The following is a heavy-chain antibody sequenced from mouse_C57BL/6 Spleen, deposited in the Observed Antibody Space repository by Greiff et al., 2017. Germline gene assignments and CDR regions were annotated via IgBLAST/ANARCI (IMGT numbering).Heavy chain of an antibody. V-gene: IGHV5-9*01. Sequence: DVQLVESGGGLVKPGGSLKLSCAASGFTFSSYTMSWVRQTPEKRLEWVATISGGGGNTYYPDSVKGRFTISRDNAKNTLYLQMSSLRSEDTALYYCGRHGSKAYAMDYWGQGTSVTVSS. J-gene: IGHJ4*01. CDR2: ISGGGGNT. CDR1: GFTFSSYT. CDR3: GRHGSKAYAMDY. D-gene: IGHD1-1*01.